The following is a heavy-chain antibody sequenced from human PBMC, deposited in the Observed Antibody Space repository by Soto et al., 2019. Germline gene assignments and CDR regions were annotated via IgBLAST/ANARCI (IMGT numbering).Heavy chain of an antibody. J-gene: IGHJ5*02. CDR3: AKDRGGVAAISWFAP. D-gene: IGHD2-15*01. CDR2: ISYDGSNK. CDR1: GFTFRSYG. Sequence: QVQLVESGGGVVQPGRSLRLSCAASGFTFRSYGMHWVRQAPGKGLEWVAVISYDGSNKYYADSVKGRFTISRDNSKNTRDLQMNSLRAEDTAVYYCAKDRGGVAAISWFAPWGQGTLVTVSS. V-gene: IGHV3-30*18.